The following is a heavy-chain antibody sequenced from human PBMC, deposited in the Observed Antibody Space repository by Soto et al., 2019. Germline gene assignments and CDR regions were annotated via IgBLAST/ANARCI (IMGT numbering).Heavy chain of an antibody. Sequence: GASVKVSCKASGGTFSSYAISWVRQAPGQGLQWMGGIIPIFGTPNYAQKFQGRLTITADKSTSTVYMELSSLRSEDTAVYYCASAYYGTNPVYYYYGMDVWGQGTTVTVSS. D-gene: IGHD4-17*01. CDR2: IIPIFGTP. V-gene: IGHV1-69*06. CDR1: GGTFSSYA. CDR3: ASAYYGTNPVYYYYGMDV. J-gene: IGHJ6*02.